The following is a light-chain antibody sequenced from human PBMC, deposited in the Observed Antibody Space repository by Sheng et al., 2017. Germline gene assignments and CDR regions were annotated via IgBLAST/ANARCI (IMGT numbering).Light chain of an antibody. V-gene: IGLV3-19*01. CDR3: SSRARSGNNLL. J-gene: IGLJ3*02. CDR1: SLRSSF. CDR2: ATN. Sequence: SSDLTQDPGVSVALGQTVRITCQGDSLRSSFASWYQQKPGQAPLLVIYATNNRPSGIPDRFSGSTSGNTASLTITGAQAEDEADYYCSSRARSGNNLLFGGGTKVTV.